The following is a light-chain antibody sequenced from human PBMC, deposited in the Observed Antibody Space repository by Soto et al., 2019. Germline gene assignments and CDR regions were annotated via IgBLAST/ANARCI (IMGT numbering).Light chain of an antibody. CDR1: QSVSSN. Sequence: EILMTQSPATLSVSPGERATLSCRASQSVSSNLAWYQQKPGQAPRLLIYGASTMASGIPARFSGSGSGTEFTLTISSLQSEDFAVYYCQQYNNWWTFGQGTKVEIK. V-gene: IGKV3-15*01. CDR2: GAS. J-gene: IGKJ1*01. CDR3: QQYNNWWT.